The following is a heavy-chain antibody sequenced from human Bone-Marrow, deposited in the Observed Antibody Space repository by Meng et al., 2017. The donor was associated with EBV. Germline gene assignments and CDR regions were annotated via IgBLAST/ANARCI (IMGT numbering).Heavy chain of an antibody. Sequence: QSQLHEAGPMLVQPSGPLSPTFVGSGVSNRSSNWWSWVRQPPGKGLEWIGEIFYGGSTNYNPSLESRVTISVDKSKNQFSLKLSSVTAADTAVYYCAAGFRELVRSRDYWGQGTLVTVSS. V-gene: IGHV4-4*02. J-gene: IGHJ4*02. CDR3: AAGFRELVRSRDY. CDR1: GVSNRSSNW. CDR2: IFYGGST. D-gene: IGHD3-10*01.